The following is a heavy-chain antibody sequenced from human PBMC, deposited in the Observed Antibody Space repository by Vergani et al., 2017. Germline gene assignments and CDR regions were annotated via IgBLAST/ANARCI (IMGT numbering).Heavy chain of an antibody. CDR3: ARRSAPGRVAAPSRYGMDV. J-gene: IGHJ6*02. CDR1: GGSISSYY. D-gene: IGHD2-15*01. Sequence: QVQLQESGPGLVKPSETLSLTCTVSGGSISSYYWSWIRQPAGTGLEWIGYIYYSGSTNYNPSLKSRVTISVDTSKNQFSLKLSSVIAADTAVYYCARRSAPGRVAAPSRYGMDVWGQGTTVTVSS. CDR2: IYYSGST. V-gene: IGHV4-59*01.